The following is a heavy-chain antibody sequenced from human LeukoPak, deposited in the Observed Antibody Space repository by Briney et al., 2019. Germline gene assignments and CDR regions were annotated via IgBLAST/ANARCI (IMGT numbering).Heavy chain of an antibody. CDR3: ARERKITSFGVACDY. Sequence: ASVKVSCKASGYTFTSYYMHWVRQAPGQGLEWMGRINPNGGGTNYAQRLQGRVTMTSDTSISTAYMELSSLRSDDTAVYYCARERKITSFGVACDYWGQGTLVTVSS. CDR1: GYTFTSYY. CDR2: INPNGGGT. V-gene: IGHV1-2*06. D-gene: IGHD3-3*01. J-gene: IGHJ4*02.